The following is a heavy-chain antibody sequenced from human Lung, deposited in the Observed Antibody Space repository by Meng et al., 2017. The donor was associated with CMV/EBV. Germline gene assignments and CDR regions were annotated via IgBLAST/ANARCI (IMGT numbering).Heavy chain of an antibody. J-gene: IGHJ6*02. Sequence: GGSLRLXCAASGFTFSGSAMHWVRQASGKGLEWVGRIRSKANSYATAYAASVKGRFTISRDDSKNTAYLQMNSLKTEDTAVYYCTRHEREYYYGSSGTPYHYYYGMDVWXQGTXVTVSS. CDR3: TRHEREYYYGSSGTPYHYYYGMDV. CDR1: GFTFSGSA. CDR2: IRSKANSYAT. V-gene: IGHV3-73*01. D-gene: IGHD3-22*01.